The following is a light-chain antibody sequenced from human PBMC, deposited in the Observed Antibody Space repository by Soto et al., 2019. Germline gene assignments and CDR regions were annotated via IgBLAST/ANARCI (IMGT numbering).Light chain of an antibody. Sequence: DIQMTQSPSTLSASVGDRVTITCLASQTSNWLAWYQQKPGKAPKLLIYKASSLESGVPSRFSGSGSGTEFTLTISSLQPDDFATYYCQQYNNYSPRTFGQGTKVEIK. CDR2: KAS. V-gene: IGKV1-5*03. CDR3: QQYNNYSPRT. J-gene: IGKJ1*01. CDR1: QTSNW.